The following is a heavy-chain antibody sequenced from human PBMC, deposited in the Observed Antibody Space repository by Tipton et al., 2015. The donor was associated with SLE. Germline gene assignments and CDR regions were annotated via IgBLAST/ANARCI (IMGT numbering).Heavy chain of an antibody. Sequence: TLSLTCTVSGGSISSGSYYWSWIRQPAGKGLEWIGYIYTSGSTNYNPSLKSRVTISVDTSKNQFSLKLSSVTAADTAVYYCAGAWSEWYAFDIWGQGTMVTVSS. CDR1: GGSISSGSYY. J-gene: IGHJ3*02. CDR2: IYTSGST. V-gene: IGHV4-61*09. CDR3: AGAWSEWYAFDI. D-gene: IGHD3-3*01.